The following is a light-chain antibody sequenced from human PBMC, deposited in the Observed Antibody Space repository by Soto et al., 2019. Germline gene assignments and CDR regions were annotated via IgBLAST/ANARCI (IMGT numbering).Light chain of an antibody. V-gene: IGLV1-44*01. Sequence: QAVVTQPPSASGTPGQRVTISCSGTSSNIGNNAVNWYQQFPGTAPKLLIYDNIQRPAGVPDRGSGSKSGTSASLAISGLQSEDEDAYYCAAWGDNMNGWVFGGGTKLTVL. CDR1: SSNIGNNA. CDR3: AAWGDNMNGWV. J-gene: IGLJ3*02. CDR2: DNI.